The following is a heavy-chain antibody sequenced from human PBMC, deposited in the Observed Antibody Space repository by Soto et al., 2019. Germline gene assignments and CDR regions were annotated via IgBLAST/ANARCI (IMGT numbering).Heavy chain of an antibody. CDR3: ARERDFSPKGYFDY. J-gene: IGHJ4*02. Sequence: QVQLQQSGPGLVKPSQTLSLTCAISGDSVSSYTAAWNWIRQSPSRGLEWLGRTYNRSKWYNDYAVSVKSRITINPDTSKNQVSLQLTSVTPDDTAMYYCARERDFSPKGYFDYWGQGTLVTVSS. D-gene: IGHD3-3*01. V-gene: IGHV6-1*01. CDR1: GDSVSSYTAA. CDR2: TYNRSKWYN.